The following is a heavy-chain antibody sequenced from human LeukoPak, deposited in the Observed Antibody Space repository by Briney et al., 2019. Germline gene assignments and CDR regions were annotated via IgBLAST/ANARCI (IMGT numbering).Heavy chain of an antibody. CDR1: GFTFSSYS. J-gene: IGHJ4*02. CDR3: AREAYNDILTGHSDY. D-gene: IGHD3-9*01. Sequence: PGGSLRLSCAASGFTFSSYSMNWVRQAPGKGLEWVSYISSSSSTIYYANSVKGRFTISRDNAKNSLYLQMNSLRAEDTAVYYCAREAYNDILTGHSDYWGQGTLVTVSS. CDR2: ISSSSSTI. V-gene: IGHV3-48*01.